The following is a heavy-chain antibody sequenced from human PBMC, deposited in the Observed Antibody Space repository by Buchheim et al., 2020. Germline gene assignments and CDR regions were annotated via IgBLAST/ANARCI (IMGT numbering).Heavy chain of an antibody. CDR2: IDPSDSYT. Sequence: EVQLVQSGAEVKKPGESLRISCKGSGYSFTSYWISWVRQMPGKGLEWMGRIDPSDSYTNYSPSFQGHGTISADKSISTASPQWSSLKASDTAMYYCARPLVPDYYDSSGYSLGYWGQGTL. CDR1: GYSFTSYW. D-gene: IGHD3-22*01. J-gene: IGHJ4*02. V-gene: IGHV5-10-1*01. CDR3: ARPLVPDYYDSSGYSLGY.